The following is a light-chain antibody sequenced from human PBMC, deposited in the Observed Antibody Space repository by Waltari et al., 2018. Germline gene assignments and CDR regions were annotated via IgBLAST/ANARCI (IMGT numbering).Light chain of an antibody. CDR2: DAS. CDR3: QKYGTLPAT. J-gene: IGKJ1*01. CDR1: QSVSRT. V-gene: IGKV3-20*01. Sequence: EIVLTQSPGTLSLSPGERATLSCRASQSVSRTLAWYQQKPGQAPRLLIYDASTRATGIPDRFSCSGSGTDFSLTISRVEPEDFAVYYCQKYGTLPATFGQGTKVEIK.